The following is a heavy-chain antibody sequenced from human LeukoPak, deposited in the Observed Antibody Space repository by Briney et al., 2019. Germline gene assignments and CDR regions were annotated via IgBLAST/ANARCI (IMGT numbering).Heavy chain of an antibody. Sequence: GGSLRLSCASSGFTLSNYAMSWVRQAPGQGLEWVSTISDSGGSTYYADSVKGRFTLSRDNAKSTLSLQRNSLRADDTAVYYCATQNFDYWGQGTLVTVSS. CDR1: GFTLSNYA. CDR3: ATQNFDY. CDR2: ISDSGGST. V-gene: IGHV3-23*01. J-gene: IGHJ4*02.